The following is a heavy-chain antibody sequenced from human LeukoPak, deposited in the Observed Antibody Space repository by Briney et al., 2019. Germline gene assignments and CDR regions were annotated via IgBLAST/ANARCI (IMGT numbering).Heavy chain of an antibody. Sequence: GRSLRLSCAASEFTFSSYAMQWVRQAPGKGLGWVAVILYDGSNKYYADCVKGRFTISRDNSKHTLYLQMNSLRAEDTAVYYCARGSASNNKAAEYNWSDPWGQGTLVTVPS. V-gene: IGHV3-30*04. CDR2: ILYDGSNK. CDR3: ARGSASNNKAAEYNWSDP. J-gene: IGHJ5*02. CDR1: EFTFSSYA. D-gene: IGHD2-15*01.